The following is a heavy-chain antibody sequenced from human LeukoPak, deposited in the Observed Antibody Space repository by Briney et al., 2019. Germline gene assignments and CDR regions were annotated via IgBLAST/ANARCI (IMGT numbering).Heavy chain of an antibody. Sequence: ASETLSLTCTVSGGSISSYYWSWIRQPPGKGLEWIGYIYYSGSTNYNPSLKSRVTISVDTCKNQFSLKLSSVTAADTAVYYCARGLGRYFDWLLRYYYMDVWGKGTTVTVSS. D-gene: IGHD3-9*01. CDR3: ARGLGRYFDWLLRYYYMDV. J-gene: IGHJ6*03. CDR1: GGSISSYY. CDR2: IYYSGST. V-gene: IGHV4-59*12.